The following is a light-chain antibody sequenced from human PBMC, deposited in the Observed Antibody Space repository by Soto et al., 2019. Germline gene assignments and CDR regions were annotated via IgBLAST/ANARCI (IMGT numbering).Light chain of an antibody. CDR2: AAS. CDR3: QQANSFPIT. Sequence: DIQRAQSPSSLCASVGDRVTIACRASQSISSWLAWYQQKPGKAPKLLIYAASSLQSGVPSRFSGSGSGTDFTLTISSLQPEDFATYYCQQANSFPITFGQGTRLEIK. CDR1: QSISSW. V-gene: IGKV1-12*01. J-gene: IGKJ5*01.